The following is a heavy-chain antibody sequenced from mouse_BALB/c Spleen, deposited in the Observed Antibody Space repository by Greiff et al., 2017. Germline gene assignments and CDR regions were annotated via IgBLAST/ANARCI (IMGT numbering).Heavy chain of an antibody. Sequence: EVKLLESGGGLVQPGGSMKLSCAASGFTFSNYWMNWVRQSPEKGLEWVAEIRLKSNNYATHYAESVIGRFTISRDDSKSSVYLQMNNLRAEDTSIYYCTTLGYWYFDVWGEGTTVTVSS. J-gene: IGHJ1*01. CDR1: GFTFSNYW. CDR3: TTLGYWYFDV. CDR2: IRLKSNNYAT. V-gene: IGHV6-6*02. D-gene: IGHD3-3*01.